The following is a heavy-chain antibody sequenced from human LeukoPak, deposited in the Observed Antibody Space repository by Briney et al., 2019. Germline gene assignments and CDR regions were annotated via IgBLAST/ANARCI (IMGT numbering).Heavy chain of an antibody. D-gene: IGHD4-11*01. J-gene: IGHJ4*02. V-gene: IGHV4-38-2*01. CDR1: GYSITSGYY. Sequence: PSETLSLTCGVSGYSITSGYYWAWIRQPPGKGLEWIGNIYQSGSTYYNPSFKSRVTISVDTSKNQCSLKLSSVTAADTAVYYCARRYSNYFFDYWGQGTLVTVSS. CDR2: IYQSGST. CDR3: ARRYSNYFFDY.